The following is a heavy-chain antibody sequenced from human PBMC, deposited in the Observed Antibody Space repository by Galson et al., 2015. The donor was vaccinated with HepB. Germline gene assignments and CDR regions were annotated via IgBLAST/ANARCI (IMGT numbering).Heavy chain of an antibody. CDR2: LSYDGGLK. D-gene: IGHD3-10*01. CDR3: AKDTGSYSNFFDY. CDR1: GFSFSSYN. J-gene: IGHJ4*02. Sequence: SLRLSCAASGFSFSSYNMHWVRQAPGKGLEWVALLSYDGGLKYYRDSVKGRFTISRDNSKNTVFLQMNSLRSEDTAVYYCAKDTGSYSNFFDYWGQGTPVAVSS. V-gene: IGHV3-30*18.